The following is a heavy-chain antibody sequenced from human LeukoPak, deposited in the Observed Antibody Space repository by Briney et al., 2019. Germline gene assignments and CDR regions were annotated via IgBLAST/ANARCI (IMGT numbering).Heavy chain of an antibody. V-gene: IGHV4-59*01. CDR3: ARDVSTYFGANWFDP. D-gene: IGHD2-2*01. J-gene: IGHJ5*02. Sequence: SETLSLTCTVSGGSISSYYWSWIRQPPGKGLEWIGYIYYSGSINYNPSLKSRVTISVDTSKNQFSLKLSSVTAADTAVYYCARDVSTYFGANWFDPWGQGTLVTVSS. CDR2: IYYSGSI. CDR1: GGSISSYY.